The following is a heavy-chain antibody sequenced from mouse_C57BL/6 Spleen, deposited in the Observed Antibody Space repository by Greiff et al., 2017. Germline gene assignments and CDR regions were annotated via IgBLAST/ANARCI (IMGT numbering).Heavy chain of an antibody. CDR3: ARHEPYDYVYCDY. J-gene: IGHJ2*01. D-gene: IGHD2-4*01. V-gene: IGHV1-62-2*01. CDR1: GYTFTEST. CDR2: FYTGSGSI. Sequence: QVQLQQSGAELVKPGASVKLSCKASGYTFTESTIHWVKQRSGQGLEWIGWFYTGSGSIKYNENFTDKATLTAAKSSSTVYMELSRMTSEDSAVYFCARHEPYDYVYCDYWGQGTTLTVSS.